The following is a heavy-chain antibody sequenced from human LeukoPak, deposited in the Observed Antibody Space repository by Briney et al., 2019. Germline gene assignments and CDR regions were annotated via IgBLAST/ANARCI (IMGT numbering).Heavy chain of an antibody. V-gene: IGHV3-72*01. D-gene: IGHD3-22*01. Sequence: GGSLRLSCVASGFTLRDHDMHWVRQAPGKGLEWVGLTRNNPPSYTTEYAASVRGRFTISRDDSKNSVYLQMNSLKIEDTAVYYCGGGYYWDSWGQGSLVTVTS. CDR1: GFTLRDHD. J-gene: IGHJ5*01. CDR3: GGGYYWDS. CDR2: TRNNPPSYTT.